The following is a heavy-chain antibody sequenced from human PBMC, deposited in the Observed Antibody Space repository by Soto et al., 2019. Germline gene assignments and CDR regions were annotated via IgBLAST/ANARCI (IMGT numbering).Heavy chain of an antibody. CDR2: ISGSGGST. Sequence: EVQLLESGGGLVQPGGSLRLSCAASGFTFSSYAMSWVRQAPGKGLEWVSAISGSGGSTYYADSVKGRFTISRDNSKNTLYLHMNSLRAEDTAVYYCAKDISSSWYYDYWGQGTLVTVSS. J-gene: IGHJ4*02. D-gene: IGHD6-13*01. CDR1: GFTFSSYA. CDR3: AKDISSSWYYDY. V-gene: IGHV3-23*01.